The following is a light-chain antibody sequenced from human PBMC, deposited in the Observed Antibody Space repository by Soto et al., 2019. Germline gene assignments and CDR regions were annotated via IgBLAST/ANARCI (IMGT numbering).Light chain of an antibody. V-gene: IGKV3-15*01. CDR2: GAS. Sequence: EIVMTQSPATLSVSPGERATLSCRASQSVSSNLAWYQQKPGQAPRLLIYGASTRATGIPARLSGSGSGTEFTLTISSLQSEDFAVYYCQHYNNWPPITFGQGIRLEMK. CDR1: QSVSSN. CDR3: QHYNNWPPIT. J-gene: IGKJ5*01.